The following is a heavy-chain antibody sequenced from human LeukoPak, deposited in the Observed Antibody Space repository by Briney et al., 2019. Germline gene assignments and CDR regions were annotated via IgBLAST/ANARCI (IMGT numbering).Heavy chain of an antibody. CDR2: IYYSGSN. D-gene: IGHD2-2*01. J-gene: IGHJ4*02. V-gene: IGHV4-59*01. Sequence: PSETLSLTCTVSGVSISSYYWSWVRQPPGKGLEWVGYIYYSGSNKYNPSLKSRVTISVDTSKNQFSLKLTSVTAADTAVYYCARGGESQLLIPWDYWGQGTLVTVSS. CDR1: GVSISSYY. CDR3: ARGGESQLLIPWDY.